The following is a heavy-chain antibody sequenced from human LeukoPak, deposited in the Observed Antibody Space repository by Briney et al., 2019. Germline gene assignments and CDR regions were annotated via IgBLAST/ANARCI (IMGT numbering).Heavy chain of an antibody. CDR1: GFTFSSYA. Sequence: GGSLRLSCAASGFTFSSYAMSWVRQAPGKGLEWVSAISGSGGSKYYADSVKGRFTISRDNSKNTPYLQMNSLRAEDTAVYYCAKGEEVVVPAAIVDVWGKGNTVTVSS. CDR3: AKGEEVVVPAAIVDV. D-gene: IGHD2-2*01. V-gene: IGHV3-23*01. CDR2: ISGSGGSK. J-gene: IGHJ6*04.